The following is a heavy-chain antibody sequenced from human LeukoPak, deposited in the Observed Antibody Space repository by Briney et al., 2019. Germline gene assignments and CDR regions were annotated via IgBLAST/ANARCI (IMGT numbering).Heavy chain of an antibody. CDR1: GFTFSSYS. J-gene: IGHJ6*03. Sequence: KPGGSLRLSCAASGFTFSSYSMNWVRQAPGKGLEWVSSISSSSSYIYYADSVKGRFTISRDNAKNSLYLQMNSLRAEDTAVYYCASSGGSWYLGGFYYMDVWGKGTTVTVSS. CDR2: ISSSSSYI. CDR3: ASSGGSWYLGGFYYMDV. D-gene: IGHD6-13*01. V-gene: IGHV3-21*01.